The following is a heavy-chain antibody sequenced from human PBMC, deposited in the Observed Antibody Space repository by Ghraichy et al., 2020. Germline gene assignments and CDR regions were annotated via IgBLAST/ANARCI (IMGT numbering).Heavy chain of an antibody. Sequence: GGSLRLSCAASGFTFSNYWMHWVRQAPGKGLVWVSRINTDGTTTSYVDSVEGRFTMTRDNAKNTLFLQMNSLRVEDTAVYYCAREADDDSSLSWGRGTLVSVAS. V-gene: IGHV3-74*01. CDR3: AREADDDSSLS. CDR1: GFTFSNYW. J-gene: IGHJ1*01. D-gene: IGHD3-22*01. CDR2: INTDGTTT.